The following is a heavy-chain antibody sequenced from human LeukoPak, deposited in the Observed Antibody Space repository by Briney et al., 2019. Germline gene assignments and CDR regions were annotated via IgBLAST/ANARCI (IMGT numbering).Heavy chain of an antibody. CDR2: IIPIFGTA. CDR1: GGTFSSYA. J-gene: IGHJ4*02. CDR3: ASMLGSGSGSHLFDF. D-gene: IGHD3-10*01. Sequence: ASVKVSCKAAGGTFSSYAISWVRQAPGQGLEWMGRIIPIFGTANYAQKFQGRVTITADEFTSTAYMELSSLRSEDTAVYYCASMLGSGSGSHLFDFWGQGTLVTVSS. V-gene: IGHV1-69*15.